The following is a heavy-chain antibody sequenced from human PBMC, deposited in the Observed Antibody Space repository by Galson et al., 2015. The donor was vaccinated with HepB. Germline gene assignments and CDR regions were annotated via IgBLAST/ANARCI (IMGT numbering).Heavy chain of an antibody. J-gene: IGHJ4*02. CDR1: GFTFSSYA. D-gene: IGHD3-22*01. Sequence: SLRLSCAASGFTFSSYAMHWVRQAPGKGLEWVAVISYDGSNKYYADSVKGRFTISRDNSKNTLYLQMNSLRAEDTAVYYCSSGQAAGGSGFYWGQGTLVTVSS. CDR2: ISYDGSNK. V-gene: IGHV3-30-3*01. CDR3: SSGQAAGGSGFY.